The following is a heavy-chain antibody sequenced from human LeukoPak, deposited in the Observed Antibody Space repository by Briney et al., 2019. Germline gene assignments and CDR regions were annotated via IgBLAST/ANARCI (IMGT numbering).Heavy chain of an antibody. J-gene: IGHJ4*02. D-gene: IGHD1-1*01. CDR3: AKNTTGGYSDY. CDR1: GYSFTSSG. CDR2: INTYNGFS. Sequence: ASVKVSCKTSGYSFTSSGITWVRQAPGQGLEWMGWINTYNGFSKYARKLQGRVTMTADTSKSTAYMELSSLSSDDTAVYYCAKNTTGGYSDYWGQGTQVTVSS. V-gene: IGHV1-18*01.